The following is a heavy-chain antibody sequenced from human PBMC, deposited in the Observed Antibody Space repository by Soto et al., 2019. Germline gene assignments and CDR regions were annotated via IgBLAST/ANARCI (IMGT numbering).Heavy chain of an antibody. J-gene: IGHJ2*01. Sequence: GKRMEWVSSISSISSYIYYADSVKGRFTISRDNAKNSLYLQMNSLRAEDTAVYYCASFFFQAEAGIRDIRSVSAFLLNRSSDL. CDR2: ISSISSYI. D-gene: IGHD6-13*01. CDR3: ASFFFQAEAGIRDIRSVSAFLLNRSSDL. V-gene: IGHV3-21*01.